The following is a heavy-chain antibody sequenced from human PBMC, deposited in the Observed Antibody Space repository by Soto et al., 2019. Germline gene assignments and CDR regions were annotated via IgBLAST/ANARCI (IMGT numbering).Heavy chain of an antibody. CDR3: ATDSIAAAGNWFDP. CDR2: FDPEDGET. D-gene: IGHD6-13*01. CDR1: GYTLTELS. Sequence: ASVKVSCKVSGYTLTELSMYWVRQAPGEGLEWMGGFDPEDGETIYAQKFQGRVTMTEDTSTDTAYMELSSLRSEDTAVYYCATDSIAAAGNWFDPWGQGTLVTVSS. J-gene: IGHJ5*02. V-gene: IGHV1-24*01.